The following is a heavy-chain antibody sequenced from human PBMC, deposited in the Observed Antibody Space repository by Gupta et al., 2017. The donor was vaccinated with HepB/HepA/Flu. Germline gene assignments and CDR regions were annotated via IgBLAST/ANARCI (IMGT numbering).Heavy chain of an antibody. CDR2: IKGSAGRT. CDR1: GFPINDYA. V-gene: IGHV3-43*02. D-gene: IGHD3-22*01. J-gene: IGHJ4*02. CDR3: AKDFYYDSSGYRIGH. Sequence: EVQLVESGGGLVQPGGSLRLSCAVSGFPINDYAMHWVRQFPGKGLEWVSLIKGSAGRTQYADSVEGRFTISRDHSKNSLYLQMNSLRIEDTAIYYCAKDFYYDSSGYRIGHWGQGTLVTVSS.